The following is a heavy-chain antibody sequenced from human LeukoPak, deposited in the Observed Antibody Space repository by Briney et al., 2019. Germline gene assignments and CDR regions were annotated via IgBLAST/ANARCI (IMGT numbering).Heavy chain of an antibody. Sequence: GGSLRLSCAASGFTFSSYGMHWVRQAPGKGLEWVAVISYDGSNKYYADPVKGRFTISRDNSKNTLYLQMNSLRAEDTAVYYCAKGHTSRYDNSGYALDYWGQGTLVTVSS. CDR2: ISYDGSNK. V-gene: IGHV3-30*18. CDR3: AKGHTSRYDNSGYALDY. D-gene: IGHD3-22*01. CDR1: GFTFSSYG. J-gene: IGHJ4*02.